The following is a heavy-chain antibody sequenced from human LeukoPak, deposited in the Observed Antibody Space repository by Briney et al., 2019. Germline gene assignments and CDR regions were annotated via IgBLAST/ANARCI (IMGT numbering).Heavy chain of an antibody. CDR3: ARDTSGWYGSFDY. CDR2: TNQDGSEK. D-gene: IGHD6-19*01. CDR1: GFTFSSYA. Sequence: GGSLRLSCAASGFTFSSYAMSWVRQAPGKGLEWVANTNQDGSEKYYIDSVKGRYTISRDNAKNSLYLQMNSLRAEDTAVYYCARDTSGWYGSFDYWGQGTQVTVSS. J-gene: IGHJ4*02. V-gene: IGHV3-7*01.